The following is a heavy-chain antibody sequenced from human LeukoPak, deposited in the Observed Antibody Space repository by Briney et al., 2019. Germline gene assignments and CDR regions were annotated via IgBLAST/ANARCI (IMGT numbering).Heavy chain of an antibody. D-gene: IGHD2-2*01. Sequence: GASVKVSCKASGYTFTSYGISWVRQAPGQGLEWMGWINPNSGGTNYAQKFQGRVTMTRDTSISTAYMELSRLRSDDTAVYYCARDPQKPAARNWFDPWGQGTLVTVSS. V-gene: IGHV1-2*02. CDR1: GYTFTSYG. CDR3: ARDPQKPAARNWFDP. CDR2: INPNSGGT. J-gene: IGHJ5*02.